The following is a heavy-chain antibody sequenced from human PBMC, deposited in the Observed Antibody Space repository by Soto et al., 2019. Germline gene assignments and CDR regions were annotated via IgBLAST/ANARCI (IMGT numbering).Heavy chain of an antibody. Sequence: EVQLVESGGVLVQPGGSLRLSCAASGFTFNNYWMHWVRQAPGKGLVWVSRISSDGSSTNYADSVKGRFTVSRDNAKNTLYLQMNSLRAEDTAVYYCVRDLATINYYYGLDVW. CDR3: VRDLATINYYYGLDV. D-gene: IGHD5-12*01. CDR2: ISSDGSST. V-gene: IGHV3-74*01. J-gene: IGHJ6*01. CDR1: GFTFNNYW.